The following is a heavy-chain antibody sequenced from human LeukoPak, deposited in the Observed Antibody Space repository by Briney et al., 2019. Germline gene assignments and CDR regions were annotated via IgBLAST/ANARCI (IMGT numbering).Heavy chain of an antibody. Sequence: SETLSLTCTVSGYSISSSNWWSWVRQPPGKGLEWIGEIYHSGSTNNNPSLKSRVTISVDKSKNQFSLKLSSVTAADTAVYYCAGVPAYYYGMDVWGQGTTVTVSS. CDR3: AGVPAYYYGMDV. V-gene: IGHV4-4*02. CDR2: IYHSGST. D-gene: IGHD2-2*01. CDR1: GYSISSSNW. J-gene: IGHJ6*02.